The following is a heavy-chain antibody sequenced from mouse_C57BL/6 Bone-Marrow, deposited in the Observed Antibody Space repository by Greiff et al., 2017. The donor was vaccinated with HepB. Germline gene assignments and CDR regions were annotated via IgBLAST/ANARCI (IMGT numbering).Heavy chain of an antibody. J-gene: IGHJ3*01. V-gene: IGHV1-64*01. Sequence: QVHVKQPGAELVKPGASVKLSCKASGYTFTSYWMHWVKQRPGQGLEWIGMIHPNSGSTNYNEKFKSKATLTVDKSSSTAYLQLSSLTSEDSAVYYCARYFFAYWGQGTLVTVSA. CDR2: IHPNSGST. CDR1: GYTFTSYW. CDR3: ARYFFAY.